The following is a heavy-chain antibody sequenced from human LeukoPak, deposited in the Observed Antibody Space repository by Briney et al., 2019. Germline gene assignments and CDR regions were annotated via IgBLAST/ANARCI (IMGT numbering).Heavy chain of an antibody. CDR2: ISYDGSNK. J-gene: IGHJ4*02. CDR1: GFSFSSYG. D-gene: IGHD6-13*01. CDR3: ASGGYTSSWYVVDY. V-gene: IGHV3-30*03. Sequence: PGGSLRLSCAASGFSFSSYGMHWVSQAPGKGLEWVAVISYDGSNKYYADSVKGRFTISRDNSKNTLYLQMSSLRPEATAVYYCASGGYTSSWYVVDYWGQGTLVTVSS.